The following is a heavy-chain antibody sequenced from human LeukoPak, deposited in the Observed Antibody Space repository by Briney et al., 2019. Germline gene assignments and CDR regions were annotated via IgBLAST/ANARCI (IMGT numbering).Heavy chain of an antibody. J-gene: IGHJ6*03. CDR1: GFTFSTYG. Sequence: PGGSLRLSCAASGFTFSTYGMHWVRQAQGKGLEWVAFIRDDGSNNYYADSVKGRFPISRDNSRNTLYLQMNSLRAEDTALYYCAKTTHYYYYYMDVWGKGTTVTVSS. D-gene: IGHD1-1*01. CDR3: AKTTHYYYYYMDV. V-gene: IGHV3-30*02. CDR2: IRDDGSNN.